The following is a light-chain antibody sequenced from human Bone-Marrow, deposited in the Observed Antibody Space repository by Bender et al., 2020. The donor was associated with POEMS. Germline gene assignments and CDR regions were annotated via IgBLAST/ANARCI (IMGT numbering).Light chain of an antibody. CDR1: SSDVGGYNY. Sequence: QSVLTQPASVSGSPGQSITISCTGTSSDVGGYNYVSWYQQHPGKAPKLMIYDVTTRPSDISNRFSGSKSGNTASLTISGLQAEDEANYYCSSYTSRTTLIFGTGTKVTVL. V-gene: IGLV2-14*03. CDR3: SSYTSRTTLI. CDR2: DVT. J-gene: IGLJ1*01.